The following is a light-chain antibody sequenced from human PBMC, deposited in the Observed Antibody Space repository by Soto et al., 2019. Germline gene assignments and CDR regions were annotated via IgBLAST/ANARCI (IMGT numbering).Light chain of an antibody. CDR1: SSNIGAGYD. J-gene: IGLJ2*01. CDR3: QAYDSSLSGSVV. CDR2: GNS. V-gene: IGLV1-40*01. Sequence: QSVLTQPPSVSGAPGQRVTISCTGSSSNIGAGYDVHWYQQLPGTAPKLLIYGNSNRPSVVPDRCSGSKSATSASLAITGLQAEDEADYYCQAYDSSLSGSVVFGGGTKVTVL.